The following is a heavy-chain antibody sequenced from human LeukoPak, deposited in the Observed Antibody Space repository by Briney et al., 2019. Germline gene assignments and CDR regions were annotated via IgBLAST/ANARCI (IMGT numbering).Heavy chain of an antibody. CDR2: INPNSGGT. V-gene: IGHV1-2*02. Sequence: ASVKVSCKASGYTFTEYYMHWVRQAPGQGLEWMGWINPNSGGTNQAQKFQGRVTMTRDTSISTAFMDPTRLTSDVTAVYYGQTAGDAFDMCGQGTMVTVSS. CDR1: GYTFTEYY. CDR3: QTAGDAFDM. D-gene: IGHD2-21*02. J-gene: IGHJ3*02.